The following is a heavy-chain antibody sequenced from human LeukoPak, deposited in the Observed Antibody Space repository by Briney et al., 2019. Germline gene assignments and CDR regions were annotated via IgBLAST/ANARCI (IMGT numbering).Heavy chain of an antibody. D-gene: IGHD2-15*01. CDR1: GYTFTGYY. Sequence: ASVKCSCKAFGYTFTGYYMHSVRQAPGQGLEWMGWINPNSGGTNYAQKFQGRVTMTRDTSISTAYMELSRPRSDDTAVYYCARGGSGLRYYYYGMDVWGQGTTVTVSS. CDR2: INPNSGGT. V-gene: IGHV1-2*02. CDR3: ARGGSGLRYYYYGMDV. J-gene: IGHJ6*02.